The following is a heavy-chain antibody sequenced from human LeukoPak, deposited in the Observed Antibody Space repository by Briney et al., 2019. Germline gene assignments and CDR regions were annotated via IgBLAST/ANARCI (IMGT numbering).Heavy chain of an antibody. V-gene: IGHV3-30-3*01. CDR1: GFTFSSYA. Sequence: GGSLRLSCAASGFTFSSYAMHWVRQAPGKGLEWVAVISYDGSNKYYADSVKGRFTISRDNSENTLYLQMNSLRAEDTAVYYCARDQGATTVYYYYGMDVWGQGTTVTVSS. D-gene: IGHD1-26*01. CDR3: ARDQGATTVYYYYGMDV. CDR2: ISYDGSNK. J-gene: IGHJ6*02.